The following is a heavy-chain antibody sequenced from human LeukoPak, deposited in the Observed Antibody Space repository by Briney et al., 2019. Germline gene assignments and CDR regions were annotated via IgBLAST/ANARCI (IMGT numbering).Heavy chain of an antibody. CDR2: IKEDGRET. Sequence: GGSLRLSCAASGFNFNNSWMVWVRQIPGKGLQWVANIKEDGRETNYVASVKGRFTISGANAKNSLYLQMNGLRVEETAVYYCAREVWLPHYWGQGTLVTVTS. J-gene: IGHJ4*02. D-gene: IGHD3-16*01. CDR3: AREVWLPHY. CDR1: GFNFNNSW. V-gene: IGHV3-7*01.